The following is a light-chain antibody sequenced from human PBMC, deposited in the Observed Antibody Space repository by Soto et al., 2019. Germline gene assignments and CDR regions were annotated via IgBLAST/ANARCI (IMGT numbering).Light chain of an antibody. J-gene: IGLJ1*01. V-gene: IGLV1-40*01. Sequence: QSVLTQPPSVSGAPGQRVTISCTGSSPNIGAGYDVNWYQQLPETAPKLLIFGDSNRPSGVPDRFSGSKSGTSASLVITGLQADDEADYYCQSNDNGLSGSDVFGTGTKVTVL. CDR2: GDS. CDR1: SPNIGAGYD. CDR3: QSNDNGLSGSDV.